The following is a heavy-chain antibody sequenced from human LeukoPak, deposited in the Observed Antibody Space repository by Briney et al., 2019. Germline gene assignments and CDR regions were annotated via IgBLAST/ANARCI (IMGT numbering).Heavy chain of an antibody. Sequence: PGGSLRLSCAASGFTFSHFWMSWVRQAPGKGLEWVAYIKKTGSETYYVDSVKGRFTITRDNTRSSLFLQMYSLRAEDTAVYYCVRDLRSADYWGQGTLVIVSS. CDR2: IKKTGSET. V-gene: IGHV3-7*01. CDR1: GFTFSHFW. J-gene: IGHJ4*02. CDR3: VRDLRSADY. D-gene: IGHD3-10*02.